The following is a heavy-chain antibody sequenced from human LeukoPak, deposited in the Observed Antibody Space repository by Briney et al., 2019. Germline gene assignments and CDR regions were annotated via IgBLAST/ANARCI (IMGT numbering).Heavy chain of an antibody. Sequence: ASVKVSCKASGYTFTAHYMHWVRQAPGQGLEWMGWINPNSGVTNYAQKFQGRVTMTRYTSISTAYMELSRLTSDDTAVYYCARDSRGFSVDPWGQGTRVSVSS. J-gene: IGHJ5*02. D-gene: IGHD2-15*01. CDR1: GYTFTAHY. CDR3: ARDSRGFSVDP. V-gene: IGHV1-2*02. CDR2: INPNSGVT.